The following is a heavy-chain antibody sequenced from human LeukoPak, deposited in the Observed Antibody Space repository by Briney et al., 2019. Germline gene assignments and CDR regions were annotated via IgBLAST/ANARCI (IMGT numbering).Heavy chain of an antibody. D-gene: IGHD2-8*01. CDR3: ARSLTKGYCTNGVCRTYYFDY. V-gene: IGHV3-48*01. CDR1: GFTFSSYS. CDR2: ISSSSSTI. J-gene: IGHJ4*02. Sequence: GGSLRLSCAASGFTFSSYSMNWVRQAPGKGLEWVSYISSSSSTIYYADSVKGRFTISRDNAKNPLYLQMNSLRAEDTAVYYCARSLTKGYCTNGVCRTYYFDYWGREPWSPSPQ.